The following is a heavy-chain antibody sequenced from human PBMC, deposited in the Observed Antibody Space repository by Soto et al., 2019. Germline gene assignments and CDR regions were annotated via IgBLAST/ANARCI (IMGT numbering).Heavy chain of an antibody. Sequence: QVQLQESGPGLVKPSGTLSLTCAASGGSVSSSNWWSWVRQSPGKRLEWMGEIYHSGSAHYNPSLKRRATISLDKSKNQFSLRLTAVTAADTAVYYCARVPGVVVSADDAFDIWGPGTRVIVSS. V-gene: IGHV4-4*02. J-gene: IGHJ3*02. CDR2: IYHSGSA. CDR3: ARVPGVVVSADDAFDI. CDR1: GGSVSSSNW. D-gene: IGHD2-21*02.